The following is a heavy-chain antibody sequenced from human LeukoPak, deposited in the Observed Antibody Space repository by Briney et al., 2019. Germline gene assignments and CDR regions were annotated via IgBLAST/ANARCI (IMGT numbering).Heavy chain of an antibody. CDR2: ISSSSGYL. D-gene: IGHD5-12*01. CDR1: GFTFSSYS. V-gene: IGHV3-21*01. Sequence: GGSLRLSCAASGFTFSSYSMNWVRQAPGKGLEWVSSISSSSGYLYYADSVKGRFTISRDNAKNSLHLQMNSLRAEDTAVYYCAREILGYGDYWGQGTLVTVSS. CDR3: AREILGYGDY. J-gene: IGHJ4*02.